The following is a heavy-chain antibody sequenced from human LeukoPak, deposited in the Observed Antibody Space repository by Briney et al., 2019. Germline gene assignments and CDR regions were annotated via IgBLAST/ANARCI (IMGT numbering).Heavy chain of an antibody. Sequence: PSETLSLTCTVSGGSISSSSYYWGWIRQPPGKGLEWLGNIYYSGSTYYNPSLKSRVTISVDTSKNQFSLKLSSVTAADTAVYYCARLGLSGYYPYYFDYWGQGTLVTVSS. CDR2: IYYSGST. D-gene: IGHD3-22*01. CDR3: ARLGLSGYYPYYFDY. J-gene: IGHJ4*02. CDR1: GGSISSSSYY. V-gene: IGHV4-39*01.